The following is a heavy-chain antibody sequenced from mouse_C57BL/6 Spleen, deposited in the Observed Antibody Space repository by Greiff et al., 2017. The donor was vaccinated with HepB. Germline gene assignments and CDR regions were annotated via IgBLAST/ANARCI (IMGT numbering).Heavy chain of an antibody. D-gene: IGHD2-1*01. Sequence: QVQLKESGAELVRPGASVTLSCKASGYTFTDYEMHWVKQTPVHGLEWIGAIDPETGGTAYNQKFKGKAILTADKSSSTAYMELRSLTSEDSAVYYCTRTAYGNPWFAYWGQGTLVTVSA. J-gene: IGHJ3*01. CDR1: GYTFTDYE. CDR3: TRTAYGNPWFAY. V-gene: IGHV1-15*01. CDR2: IDPETGGT.